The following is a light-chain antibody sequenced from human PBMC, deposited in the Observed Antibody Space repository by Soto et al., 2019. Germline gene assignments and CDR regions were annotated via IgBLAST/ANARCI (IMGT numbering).Light chain of an antibody. CDR3: QKYNSAPLT. CDR1: QGISVY. V-gene: IGKV1-27*01. Sequence: DIQMTQSPSSLSASLGDRVTITCRASQGISVYLAWFQQKPGNVPKLLIYAASTLQSGVPSRFSGSGSGTDFTLTISSLQPEDVAIYYCQKYNSAPLTFGGGTKVEIK. CDR2: AAS. J-gene: IGKJ4*01.